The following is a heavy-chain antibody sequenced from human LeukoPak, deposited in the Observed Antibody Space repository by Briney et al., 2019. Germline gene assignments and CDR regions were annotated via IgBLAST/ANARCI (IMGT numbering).Heavy chain of an antibody. V-gene: IGHV3-30*02. CDR1: GFTFSSYG. D-gene: IGHD2-2*02. CDR3: AKMCPLLSSTSCYNY. Sequence: GGSLRLSCAASGFTFSSYGMHWVRQAPGKGLAWVAFIRYDGSNKYYEDSVKGRFTISRDNSKNTLYLQMNSLRAEDTAVYYSAKMCPLLSSTSCYNYWGQGTLVTVSS. J-gene: IGHJ4*02. CDR2: IRYDGSNK.